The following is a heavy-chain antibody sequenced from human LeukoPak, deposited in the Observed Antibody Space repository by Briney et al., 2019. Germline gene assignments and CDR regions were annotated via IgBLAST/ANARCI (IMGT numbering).Heavy chain of an antibody. J-gene: IGHJ4*02. CDR3: ARVRDIVVVPAAPDY. CDR2: ITSSSYTI. D-gene: IGHD2-2*01. Sequence: GGSLRLSCAASGFTFNNYNMNWVRQAPGKGLEWVSYITSSSYTIYYADSVKGRFIISRDNAKNSLYLQMNSLRVEDTAVYYCARVRDIVVVPAAPDYWGQGTLVTVSS. V-gene: IGHV3-48*04. CDR1: GFTFNNYN.